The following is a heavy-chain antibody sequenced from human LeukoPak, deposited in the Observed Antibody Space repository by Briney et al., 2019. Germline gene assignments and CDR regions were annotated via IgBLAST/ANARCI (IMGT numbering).Heavy chain of an antibody. CDR3: ARGVGYSYGEQVDY. J-gene: IGHJ4*02. CDR2: IIPILGIA. D-gene: IGHD5-18*01. Sequence: GASVKVSCKASGGTFSSYAISWVRQAPGQGLEWMGRIIPILGIANYAQKFQGRVTITADKSTSTAYMELSSLRSEDTAVYYCARGVGYSYGEQVDYWGQGTLVTVSS. V-gene: IGHV1-69*04. CDR1: GGTFSSYA.